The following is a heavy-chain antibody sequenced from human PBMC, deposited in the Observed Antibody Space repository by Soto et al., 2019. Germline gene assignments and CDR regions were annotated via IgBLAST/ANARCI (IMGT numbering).Heavy chain of an antibody. Sequence: PSETLSLTCAVYGGSFSGYYWSWIRQPPGKGLEWIGEINHSGSTNYNPSLKSRVTISVDTSKNQFSLKLSSVTAADTAVYYCVRGQSDYYGSGSYLYFDYWGQGTLVTVSS. J-gene: IGHJ4*02. CDR1: GGSFSGYY. D-gene: IGHD3-10*01. CDR3: VRGQSDYYGSGSYLYFDY. V-gene: IGHV4-34*01. CDR2: INHSGST.